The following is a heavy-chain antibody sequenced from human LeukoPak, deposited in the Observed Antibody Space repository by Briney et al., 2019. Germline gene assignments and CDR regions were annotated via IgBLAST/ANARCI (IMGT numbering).Heavy chain of an antibody. D-gene: IGHD2-2*01. CDR2: ISAYNGNT. J-gene: IGHJ4*02. CDR1: GYTFTSYG. Sequence: ASVKVSCKASGYTFTSYGISWVRQAPGQGLDWMGWISAYNGNTNYAQKLQGRVTMTTDTSTSTAYMELRSLRSDDTAVYYCARSRCSSTSCYGDLDYWGQGTLVTVSS. V-gene: IGHV1-18*01. CDR3: ARSRCSSTSCYGDLDY.